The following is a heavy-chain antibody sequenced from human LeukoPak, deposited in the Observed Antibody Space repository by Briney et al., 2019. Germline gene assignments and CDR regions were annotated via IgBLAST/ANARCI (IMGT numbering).Heavy chain of an antibody. CDR3: ARDPRALYNYYGLDV. Sequence: QPGGSLRLSCAASGFTVSRNYMSWVRQAPGKGLEWVSIIYSGGSTYYADSVKGRFTISRDNSKNTLYLQMNSLRAEDTAVYYCARDPRALYNYYGLDVWGQGTTVTVSS. CDR1: GFTVSRNY. V-gene: IGHV3-66*01. J-gene: IGHJ6*02. CDR2: IYSGGST.